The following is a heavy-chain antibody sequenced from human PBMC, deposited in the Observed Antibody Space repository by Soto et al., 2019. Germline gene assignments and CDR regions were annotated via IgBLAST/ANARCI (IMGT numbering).Heavy chain of an antibody. V-gene: IGHV1-18*01. CDR3: ARDGVGGAEAGISYYHHGLDV. Sequence: XSVKLSCKASGYSFTNYGVIWVRQAPGQGLEWMGWISTDNGNPRSARKLQGRVTMTTDTSASTAYMEVRSLRSDDTAMYYCARDGVGGAEAGISYYHHGLDVWGQGTTVTVSS. CDR2: ISTDNGNP. D-gene: IGHD6-13*01. CDR1: GYSFTNYG. J-gene: IGHJ6*02.